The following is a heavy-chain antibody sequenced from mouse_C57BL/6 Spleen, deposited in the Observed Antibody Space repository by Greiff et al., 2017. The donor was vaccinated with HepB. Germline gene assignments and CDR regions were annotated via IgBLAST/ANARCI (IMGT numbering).Heavy chain of an antibody. Sequence: EVKVVESGGGLVKPGGSLKLSCAASGFTFSDYGMHWVRQDPEKGLEWVAYISSGSSTIYYADTVKGRFTISRDNAKNTLFLQMTSLRSEDTAMYYCAIITTDVYFDYWGQGTTLTVSS. V-gene: IGHV5-17*01. D-gene: IGHD1-1*01. CDR3: AIITTDVYFDY. J-gene: IGHJ2*01. CDR1: GFTFSDYG. CDR2: ISSGSSTI.